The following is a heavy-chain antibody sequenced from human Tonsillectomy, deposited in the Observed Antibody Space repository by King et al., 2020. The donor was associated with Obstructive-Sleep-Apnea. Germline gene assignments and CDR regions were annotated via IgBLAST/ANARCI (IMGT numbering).Heavy chain of an antibody. V-gene: IGHV3-30*02. D-gene: IGHD2-15*01. CDR2: IRFDGSNQ. CDR1: GFTFSTYG. Sequence: VQLVESGGGVVQPGGSLRLSCAASGFTFSTYGMHWVRQAPGKGLEGGAFIRFDGSNQYYADSVKGRFTISKDNSRNTLYLQMNSLRTEDTAVYYCAKVRDIVVVVAATNFDYWGQGTLVTVSS. CDR3: AKVRDIVVVVAATNFDY. J-gene: IGHJ4*02.